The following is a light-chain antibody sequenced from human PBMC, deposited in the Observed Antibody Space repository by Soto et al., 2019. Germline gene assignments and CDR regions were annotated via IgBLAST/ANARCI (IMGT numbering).Light chain of an antibody. V-gene: IGKV3-20*01. CDR3: QQYGSSGT. J-gene: IGKJ1*01. CDR1: QSVNTN. Sequence: EIVLTQSPGTLSLSPGERATLSCRASQSVNTNFAWYQQKPGQAPRLLIYGASTRATGIPDRFSGSGSGTDFTLTISRLEPEDFAVYYCQQYGSSGTFGQGTKVDIK. CDR2: GAS.